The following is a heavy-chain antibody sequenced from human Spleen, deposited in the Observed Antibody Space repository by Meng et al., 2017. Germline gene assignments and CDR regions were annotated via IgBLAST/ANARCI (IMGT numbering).Heavy chain of an antibody. Sequence: QVQVQGGGAGLLKPSETLSLTCVVSGGSFSDYYWSWIRQPPGKGLEWIGEINHSGSTNYNPSLESRATISVDTSQNNLSLKLSSVTAADSAVYYCARGPTTMAHDFDYWGQGTLVTVSS. CDR1: GGSFSDYY. V-gene: IGHV4-34*01. D-gene: IGHD4-11*01. J-gene: IGHJ4*02. CDR3: ARGPTTMAHDFDY. CDR2: INHSGST.